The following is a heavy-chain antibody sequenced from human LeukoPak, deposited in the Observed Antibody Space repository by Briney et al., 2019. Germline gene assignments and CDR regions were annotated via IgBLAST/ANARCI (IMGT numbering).Heavy chain of an antibody. CDR3: AKDIQGYGIDY. CDR1: GYTFTSYG. J-gene: IGHJ4*02. D-gene: IGHD5-12*01. CDR2: ISAYNGNT. Sequence: ASVKVSCKASGYTFTSYGISWVRQAPGQGLEWMGWISAYNGNTNYAQKLQGRVTMTTDTSTSTAYMELRSLRSEDTALYYCAKDIQGYGIDYWGQGTLVTVSS. V-gene: IGHV1-18*01.